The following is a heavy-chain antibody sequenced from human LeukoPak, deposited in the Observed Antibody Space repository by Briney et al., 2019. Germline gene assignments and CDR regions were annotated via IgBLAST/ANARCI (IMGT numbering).Heavy chain of an antibody. CDR2: INPSGGST. J-gene: IGHJ4*02. V-gene: IGHV1-46*01. D-gene: IGHD3-22*01. Sequence: ASVKVSCKASGYTFTSYYMHRVRQAPGQGLEWMGIINPSGGSTSYAQKFQGRVTMTRDTSTSTVYMELSSLRSEDTAVYYCARDVPEYYHDSSGYYHFDYWGQGTLVTVSS. CDR3: ARDVPEYYHDSSGYYHFDY. CDR1: GYTFTSYY.